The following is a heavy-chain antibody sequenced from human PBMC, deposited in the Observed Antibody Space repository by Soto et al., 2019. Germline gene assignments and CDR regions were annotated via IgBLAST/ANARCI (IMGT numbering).Heavy chain of an antibody. Sequence: ASVKVSCKASGYTFTSYGISWVRQAPGQGLEWMGWISAYNGNTNYAQKLQGRVTMTTDTSTSTAYMELRSLRSDDTAVYYCARDLDHSSGWSGHFDYWGQGTRVTVSS. D-gene: IGHD6-19*01. V-gene: IGHV1-18*01. CDR1: GYTFTSYG. CDR2: ISAYNGNT. J-gene: IGHJ4*02. CDR3: ARDLDHSSGWSGHFDY.